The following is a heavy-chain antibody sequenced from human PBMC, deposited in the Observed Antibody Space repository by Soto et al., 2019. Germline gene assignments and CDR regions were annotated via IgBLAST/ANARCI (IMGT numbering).Heavy chain of an antibody. D-gene: IGHD2-15*01. CDR2: IYYSGST. Sequence: SETLSLTCTVSGGSISSSSYYWGWFRQPPGKGLEWIGSIYYSGSTYYNPSLKSRVTISVDTSKNQFSLKLSSVTAADTAVYYCASAATFWFDPWGQGTLVTVSS. CDR1: GGSISSSSYY. V-gene: IGHV4-39*01. J-gene: IGHJ5*02. CDR3: ASAATFWFDP.